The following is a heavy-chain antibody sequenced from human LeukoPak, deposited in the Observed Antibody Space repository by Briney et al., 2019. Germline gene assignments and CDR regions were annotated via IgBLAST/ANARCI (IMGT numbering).Heavy chain of an antibody. D-gene: IGHD5-18*01. CDR1: GYTFTTYG. Sequence: GASLKVSCKASGYTFTTYGISWVRQAPGHGLEWMGWISTFNGHTNYAQSRPERVTITTDTSTSTVYMELSSLISDDTAVYYCARVDTVNYYYYMDVWGKGTPVTVSS. V-gene: IGHV1-18*01. CDR2: ISTFNGHT. J-gene: IGHJ6*03. CDR3: ARVDTVNYYYYMDV.